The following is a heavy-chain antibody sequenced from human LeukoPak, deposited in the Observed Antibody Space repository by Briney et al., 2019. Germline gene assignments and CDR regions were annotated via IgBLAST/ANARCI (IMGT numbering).Heavy chain of an antibody. Sequence: PGGSLRLSCAASGFTFQDHAMHWVRQAPGKGLEWVSGISSNSKSIGYADSVKGRFTISRDNAKNSLYLQMNSLRSDDTAVYYCARTTASLGATSFGYPNYWGQGTLVTVSS. CDR2: ISSNSKSI. V-gene: IGHV3-9*01. CDR3: ARTTASLGATSFGYPNY. J-gene: IGHJ4*02. D-gene: IGHD1-26*01. CDR1: GFTFQDHA.